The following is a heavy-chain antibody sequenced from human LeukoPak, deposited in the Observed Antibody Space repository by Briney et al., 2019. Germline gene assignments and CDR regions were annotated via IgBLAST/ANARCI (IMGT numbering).Heavy chain of an antibody. CDR3: ARDLRVPSGYERGGDYYYYGMDV. D-gene: IGHD5-12*01. Sequence: GGSLRLSCAASGFSFSDYYMSWIRQAPGKGLEWVSYISSSGSTIYYADSVKGRFTISRDNAKNSLYLQMNSLRAEDTAVYYCARDLRVPSGYERGGDYYYYGMDVWGQGTTVTVSS. CDR2: ISSSGSTI. J-gene: IGHJ6*02. V-gene: IGHV3-11*01. CDR1: GFSFSDYY.